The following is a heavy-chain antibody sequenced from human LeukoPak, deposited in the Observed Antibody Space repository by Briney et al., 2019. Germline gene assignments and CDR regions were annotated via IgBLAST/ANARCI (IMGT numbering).Heavy chain of an antibody. Sequence: SETLSLTCTVSGGSISSYYWSWIRQPAGKGLEWIGRIYTTGITNYNPPLKSRLTISVDKSKNQFSLKLSSVTAADTAVYYCARDRTSGVDYWGQGTLVTVSS. V-gene: IGHV4-4*07. D-gene: IGHD2-8*01. CDR3: ARDRTSGVDY. J-gene: IGHJ4*02. CDR1: GGSISSYY. CDR2: IYTTGIT.